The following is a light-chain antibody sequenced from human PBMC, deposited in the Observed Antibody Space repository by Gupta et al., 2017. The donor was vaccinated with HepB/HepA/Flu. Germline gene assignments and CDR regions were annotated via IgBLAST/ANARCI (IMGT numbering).Light chain of an antibody. CDR2: TAS. CDR1: QSIRNY. J-gene: IGKJ2*01. Sequence: DIQMTQSPSSLSASVGDRVTITCRASQSIRNYLNWYQQKPGKAPKLLIYTASSLQSGVPTRFSGSGSGTDFTLTISMLHPEDFASYFCQQSSSFRFTFGQGTKMEIK. V-gene: IGKV1-39*01. CDR3: QQSSSFRFT.